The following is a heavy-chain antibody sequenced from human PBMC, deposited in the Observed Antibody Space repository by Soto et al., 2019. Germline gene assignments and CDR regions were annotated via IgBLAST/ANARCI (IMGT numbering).Heavy chain of an antibody. V-gene: IGHV3-72*01. J-gene: IGHJ4*02. Sequence: GGSLRLSCAASGFTFSDHYMDWVRQAPGKGLEWVGRTRNKANSYTTEYAASVKGRFTISRDDSKNSLYLQMNSLKTEDTAVYYCATSPISYYDSSGYYYDYWGQGTLVTVSS. CDR2: TRNKANSYTT. CDR1: GFTFSDHY. CDR3: ATSPISYYDSSGYYYDY. D-gene: IGHD3-22*01.